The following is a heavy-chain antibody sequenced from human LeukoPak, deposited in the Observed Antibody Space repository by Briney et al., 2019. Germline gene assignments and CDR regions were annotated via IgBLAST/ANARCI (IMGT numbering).Heavy chain of an antibody. CDR1: GGTFSSCA. J-gene: IGHJ6*02. V-gene: IGHV1-69*13. CDR2: IIPIFGTA. CDR3: ARDEVTTVVPPHGGMGV. D-gene: IGHD4-23*01. Sequence: SVKVSCKASGGTFSSCAISWVRQAPGQGLEWMGGIIPIFGTANYAQKFQGRVTITADESTSTAYMELSSLRSEDTAVYYCARDEVTTVVPPHGGMGVWGQGTTVTVSS.